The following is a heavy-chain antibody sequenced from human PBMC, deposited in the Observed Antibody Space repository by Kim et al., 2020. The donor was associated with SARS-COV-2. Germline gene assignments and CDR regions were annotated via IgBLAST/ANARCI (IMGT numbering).Heavy chain of an antibody. Sequence: SETLSLTCTVSGGSISSSSYYWGWIRQPPGKGLEWIGSIYYSGSTYYNPSLKSRVTISVDTSKNQFSLKLSSVTAADTAVYYCARHHSSSYHYYYYMDVWCKGTTVTVSS. D-gene: IGHD6-6*01. CDR3: ARHHSSSYHYYYYMDV. CDR2: IYYSGST. J-gene: IGHJ6*03. CDR1: GGSISSSSYY. V-gene: IGHV4-39*01.